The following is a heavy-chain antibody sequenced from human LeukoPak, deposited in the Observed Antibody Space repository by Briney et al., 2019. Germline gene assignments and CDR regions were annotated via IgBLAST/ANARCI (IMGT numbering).Heavy chain of an antibody. Sequence: SVKVSCKASGGTFSSYTISWVRQAPGQGLEWMGRIIPILGIANYAQKFQGRVTITADKSTSTAYMELSSLRSEDTAVYYCARFRETTVAPDAFDIWGQGTLVTVSS. CDR2: IIPILGIA. CDR1: GGTFSSYT. CDR3: ARFRETTVAPDAFDI. J-gene: IGHJ3*02. V-gene: IGHV1-69*02. D-gene: IGHD4-11*01.